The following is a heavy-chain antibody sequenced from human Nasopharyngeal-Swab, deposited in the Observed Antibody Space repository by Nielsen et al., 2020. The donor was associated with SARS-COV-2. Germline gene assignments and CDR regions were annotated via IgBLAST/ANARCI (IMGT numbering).Heavy chain of an antibody. CDR1: GYTFTGYY. CDR3: ARDRRYFDWVADY. D-gene: IGHD3-9*01. V-gene: IGHV1-2*06. J-gene: IGHJ4*02. CDR2: INPNSGGT. Sequence: ASVKVSCKASGYTFTGYYMHWVRQAPGQGLEWMGRINPNSGGTNYAQKFQGRVTMTRDTSISTAYMELSRLRSDDTAVYYCARDRRYFDWVADYWGQGTLVTVSS.